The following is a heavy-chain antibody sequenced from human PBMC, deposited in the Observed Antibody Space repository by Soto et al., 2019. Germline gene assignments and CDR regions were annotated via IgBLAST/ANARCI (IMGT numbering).Heavy chain of an antibody. D-gene: IGHD2-15*01. CDR1: GGTFSSYA. V-gene: IGHV1-69*12. CDR3: ASDSGDCSGGSCYHYGMDV. Sequence: QVQLVQSGAEVKKPGSSVKVSCKASGGTFSSYAISWVRQAPGQGLEWMGGIIPIFGTANYAQKFQGRVTITADESTSTAYMELSSLRSEDTAVYYWASDSGDCSGGSCYHYGMDVWGQGTTVTVSS. J-gene: IGHJ6*02. CDR2: IIPIFGTA.